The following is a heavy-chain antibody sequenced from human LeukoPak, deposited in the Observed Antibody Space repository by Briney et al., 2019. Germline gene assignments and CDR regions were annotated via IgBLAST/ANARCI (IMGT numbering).Heavy chain of an antibody. Sequence: GGSLRLSCAASGFTFSSYAMHWVRQAPGEGLEWVAVIWYDGSNKYYADSVKGRFTISRDNSKNTLYLQMNSLRAEDTAVYYCAKEVGRGVVDAFDIWGQGTMVTVSS. CDR3: AKEVGRGVVDAFDI. CDR1: GFTFSSYA. V-gene: IGHV3-30*02. J-gene: IGHJ3*02. CDR2: IWYDGSNK. D-gene: IGHD2-2*01.